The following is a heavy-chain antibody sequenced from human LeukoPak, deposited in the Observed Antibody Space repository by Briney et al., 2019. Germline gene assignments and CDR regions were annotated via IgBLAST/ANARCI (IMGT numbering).Heavy chain of an antibody. CDR3: TTVVVVTAVHYYGMDV. D-gene: IGHD2-21*02. J-gene: IGHJ6*02. CDR1: GFTFSNAW. CDR2: IKSKTDGGTT. V-gene: IGHV3-15*01. Sequence: GGSLRLSCAASGFTFSNAWMSWVRQAPGKGLEWVGRIKSKTDGGTTGYAEPVKGRFTISRDDSKNTLYLQMNSLKTEDTAVYYCTTVVVVTAVHYYGMDVWGQGTLVTVSS.